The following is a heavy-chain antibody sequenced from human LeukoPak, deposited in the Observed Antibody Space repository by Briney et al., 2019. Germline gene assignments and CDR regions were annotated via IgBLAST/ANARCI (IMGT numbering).Heavy chain of an antibody. V-gene: IGHV4-59*01. CDR3: ARVYYSSSYDYWYFDL. Sequence: SETLSLTCTVSGGSISSYYWSWIRQPPGKGLEWIGYVYYTGGTNYNPSLKSRVTISVDTSKNQFSLKLSSVTAADTAVYYRARVYYSSSYDYWYFDLWGRGTLVTVSS. D-gene: IGHD6-13*01. CDR2: VYYTGGT. J-gene: IGHJ2*01. CDR1: GGSISSYY.